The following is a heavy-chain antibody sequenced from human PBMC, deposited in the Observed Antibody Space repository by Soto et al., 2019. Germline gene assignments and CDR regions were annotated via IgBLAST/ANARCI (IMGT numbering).Heavy chain of an antibody. J-gene: IGHJ4*02. V-gene: IGHV1-46*01. CDR3: ARDSPPVDY. CDR2: INPSNGST. Sequence: ASVKVSCKASGYTFTRYYMHWVRHAPGQGLEWMGIINPSNGSTSYAQKFQGRVTITRDTSTSTAYMELRGLRSEDTAVYYCARDSPPVDYWGQGTLVTVSS. CDR1: GYTFTRYY.